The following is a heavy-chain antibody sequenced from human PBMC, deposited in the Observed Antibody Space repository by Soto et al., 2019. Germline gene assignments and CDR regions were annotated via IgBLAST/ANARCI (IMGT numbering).Heavy chain of an antibody. CDR3: GSQTSGRDYLDV. Sequence: QLQLQESGPGLVMPSETLSLTCTVSGASISSSHYYWGWMRQPPGEGLEWVVSVTYSETSNYNPSLKSRISISVDTSKNQLSLRLTSVTAADTAVYYCGSQTSGRDYLDVWGEGTTVTVSS. CDR2: VTYSETS. V-gene: IGHV4-39*01. J-gene: IGHJ6*03. D-gene: IGHD3-10*01. CDR1: GASISSSHYY.